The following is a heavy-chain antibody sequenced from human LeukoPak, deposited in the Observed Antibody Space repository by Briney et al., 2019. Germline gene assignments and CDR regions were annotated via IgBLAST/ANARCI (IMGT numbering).Heavy chain of an antibody. CDR3: ASSTRGGTYYYYMDV. J-gene: IGHJ6*03. V-gene: IGHV3-53*01. CDR1: GFTVSSNY. Sequence: RGSLRLSCAASGFTVSSNYMSSVRQAPGKGLEWGSVIYSGGSTYYADSVKGRFTVSRDNSKNTLYLQMNSLRAEDTAVYYCASSTRGGTYYYYMDVWGKGTTVTISS. D-gene: IGHD1-1*01. CDR2: IYSGGST.